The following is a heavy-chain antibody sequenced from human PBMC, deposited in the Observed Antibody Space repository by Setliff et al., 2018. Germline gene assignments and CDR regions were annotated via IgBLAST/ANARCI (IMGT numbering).Heavy chain of an antibody. CDR1: GFTFDDYA. CDR2: ISWNSGSI. Sequence: GGSLRLSCAASGFTFDDYAMHWVRQAPGKGLEWVSGISWNSGSIGYADSVKGRFTISRDNSKNSLFLQMNSLRVEDTALYYCVKDTGNGGNTGLDYWGQGTLVTVSS. J-gene: IGHJ4*02. V-gene: IGHV3-9*01. CDR3: VKDTGNGGNTGLDY. D-gene: IGHD2-15*01.